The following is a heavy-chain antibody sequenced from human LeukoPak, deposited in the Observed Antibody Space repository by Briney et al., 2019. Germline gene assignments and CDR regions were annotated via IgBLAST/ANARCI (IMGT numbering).Heavy chain of an antibody. D-gene: IGHD6-6*01. J-gene: IGHJ4*02. CDR1: GFTFSSYA. Sequence: GGSLRLSCAASGFTFSSYAMSWVRQAPGKGLEWVSAISGSGGSTYYADSVKGRFTISRDNSKNTLYLQMNSLRAEDTAVYYCARGGSSSFLYYFDYWGQGTLVTVSS. CDR3: ARGGSSSFLYYFDY. V-gene: IGHV3-23*01. CDR2: ISGSGGST.